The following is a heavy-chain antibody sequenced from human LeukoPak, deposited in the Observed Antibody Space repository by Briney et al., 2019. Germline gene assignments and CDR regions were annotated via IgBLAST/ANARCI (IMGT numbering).Heavy chain of an antibody. CDR3: AREIEYSSSSGYYFDY. CDR2: IYYSGST. Sequence: SETLSLTCTVSGGSISSYYWSWIRQPPGKGLEWIGYIYYSGSTNYNPSLKSRVTISVDTSKNQFSLKLSSVTAADTAVCYCAREIEYSSSSGYYFDYWGQGTLVTVSS. D-gene: IGHD6-6*01. V-gene: IGHV4-59*01. J-gene: IGHJ4*02. CDR1: GGSISSYY.